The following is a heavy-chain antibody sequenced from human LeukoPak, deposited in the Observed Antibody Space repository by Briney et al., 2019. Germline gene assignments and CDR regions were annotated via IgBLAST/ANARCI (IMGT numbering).Heavy chain of an antibody. V-gene: IGHV4-34*01. CDR3: ATRGYSGYDYGFDY. Sequence: PSETLSLTCAVYGGSFSGYYWSWIRQPPGKGLEWIGEINHSGSTNYNPSLKSRVTISVDTSKNQFSLKLSSVTAADTAVYYCATRGYSGYDYGFDYWGQGTLVTVFS. J-gene: IGHJ4*02. D-gene: IGHD5-12*01. CDR1: GGSFSGYY. CDR2: INHSGST.